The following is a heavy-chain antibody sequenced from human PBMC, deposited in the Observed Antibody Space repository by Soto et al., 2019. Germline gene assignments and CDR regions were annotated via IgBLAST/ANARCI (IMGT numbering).Heavy chain of an antibody. Sequence: QVQLQESGPGLVKPSETLSLTCTVSGGSISNYWWSWIRQPAGKGLEWIGRIYSSGSTNYNPSLKSRVPMSLDTSKNQFSLKLSSVTAADTAVYYCARDIGAYTYSEGYWGQGTLVTVSS. CDR3: ARDIGAYTYSEGY. CDR1: GGSISNYW. V-gene: IGHV4-4*07. D-gene: IGHD5-18*01. J-gene: IGHJ4*02. CDR2: IYSSGST.